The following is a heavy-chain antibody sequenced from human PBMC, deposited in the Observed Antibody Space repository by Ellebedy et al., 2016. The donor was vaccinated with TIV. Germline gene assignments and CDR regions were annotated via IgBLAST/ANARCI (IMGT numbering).Heavy chain of an antibody. CDR3: AKGRGGGSDTSAPRYYFDY. V-gene: IGHV3-23*01. CDR1: GFTFSSYA. Sequence: GESLKISCAASGFTFSSYAMSWVRQAPGKGLEWVSTISSACSRTYYADSVEGRFIISRDNSKKTLYLQMNSLRAEDTAVYYCAKGRGGGSDTSAPRYYFDYWGLGTLVTVSS. J-gene: IGHJ4*02. CDR2: ISSACSRT. D-gene: IGHD3-22*01.